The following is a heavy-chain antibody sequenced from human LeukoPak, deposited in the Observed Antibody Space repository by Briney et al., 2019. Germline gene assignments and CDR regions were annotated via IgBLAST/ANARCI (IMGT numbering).Heavy chain of an antibody. Sequence: GGSLRLSCSASGFTFTTFWMNWVRQVPGKGLVWVSLINPDVSTTTYAHSVTGRFTISRENAKNTVYLQMNSLGGEDTAIYYCARDLRGSPDRWGQGTLVSVSS. CDR3: ARDLRGSPDR. CDR2: INPDVSTT. D-gene: IGHD3-16*01. J-gene: IGHJ5*02. CDR1: GFTFTTFW. V-gene: IGHV3-74*01.